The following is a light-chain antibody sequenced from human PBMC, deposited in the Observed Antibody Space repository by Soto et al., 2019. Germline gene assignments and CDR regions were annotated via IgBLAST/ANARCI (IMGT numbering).Light chain of an antibody. CDR2: DAS. CDR3: QQRSNWPST. J-gene: IGKJ4*01. Sequence: EIVLTQSPATLSLSPGNRATLSCRASQSVSSYLAWYQQKPGQAPRLLIYDASNRATGIPARFSGSGSGTDFTLTITSLVPEDFAVYYCQQRSNWPSTFGGGNKVEIK. V-gene: IGKV3-11*01. CDR1: QSVSSY.